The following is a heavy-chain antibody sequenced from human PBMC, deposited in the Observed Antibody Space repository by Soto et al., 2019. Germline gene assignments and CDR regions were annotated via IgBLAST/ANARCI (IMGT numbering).Heavy chain of an antibody. CDR3: TRDPEGRSRHAYDI. J-gene: IGHJ3*02. Sequence: EAQLVESGGGLVKPGESVTLSCEAFDFSFRSYTMNWVRQAPGKGLEWVSSISSTKSYIYYTESVRGRFTISRDNVKNTLFLEMKSLRAEDTALYHCTRDPEGRSRHAYDIWGQGSMVTVSS. CDR1: DFSFRSYT. V-gene: IGHV3-21*02. CDR2: ISSTKSYI. D-gene: IGHD3-10*01.